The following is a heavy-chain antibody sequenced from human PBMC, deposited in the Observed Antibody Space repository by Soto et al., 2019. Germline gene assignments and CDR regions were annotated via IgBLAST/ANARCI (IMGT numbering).Heavy chain of an antibody. Sequence: EVQLVESGGGLVKPGGSLRLSCAASGFTFSNAWMSWVRQAPGKGLEWVGRIKSKTDGGTTDYAAPVKGRFTISRDDSKNTMYLQMNSLRTEDTAVYYCTTDGGVPGAFDIWGQGTMVTVSS. CDR1: GFTFSNAW. CDR3: TTDGGVPGAFDI. CDR2: IKSKTDGGTT. D-gene: IGHD3-16*01. J-gene: IGHJ3*02. V-gene: IGHV3-15*01.